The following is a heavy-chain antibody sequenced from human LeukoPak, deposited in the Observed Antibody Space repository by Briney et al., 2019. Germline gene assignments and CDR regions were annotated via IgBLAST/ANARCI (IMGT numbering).Heavy chain of an antibody. Sequence: SETLSLTCAVYGGSFSGYYWSWIRQPPGKGLEWIGEINHSGSTNYNPSLKSRVTISVDTSKNQFSLKLSSVTAADTAVYYCARGLMQLVQKPYLNWGQGTLVTVSS. CDR2: INHSGST. CDR3: ARGLMQLVQKPYLN. J-gene: IGHJ4*02. D-gene: IGHD6-13*01. V-gene: IGHV4-34*01. CDR1: GGSFSGYY.